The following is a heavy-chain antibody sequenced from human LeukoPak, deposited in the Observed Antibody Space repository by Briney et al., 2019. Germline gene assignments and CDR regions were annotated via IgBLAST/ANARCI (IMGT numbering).Heavy chain of an antibody. J-gene: IGHJ4*02. CDR1: GYNFIGHY. Sequence: ASVKVSCKASGYNFIGHYIYWVRQAPGQGLEWMGWINSNSGATNYGQKFLGRVTMTRDTSISTAYTELTGLTFDDTAVYYCARDPGHDYSNYGCLDYWGQETLVTVS. D-gene: IGHD4-11*01. CDR2: INSNSGAT. V-gene: IGHV1-2*02. CDR3: ARDPGHDYSNYGCLDY.